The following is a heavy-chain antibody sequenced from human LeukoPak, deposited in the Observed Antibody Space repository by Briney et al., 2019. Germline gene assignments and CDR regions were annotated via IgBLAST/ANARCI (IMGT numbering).Heavy chain of an antibody. CDR1: GGSISGYY. CDR3: ARHYVFVYGGSSFDY. CDR2: IYYSGST. D-gene: IGHD2-8*01. Sequence: PSETVSLTCSVSGGSISGYYWSWIRQPPGKGLEWIGYIYYSGSTNYNPSLKSRITISVDTSKNQFSLKLSSVTAADTAVYYCARHYVFVYGGSSFDYWGQGTLVTVSS. V-gene: IGHV4-59*08. J-gene: IGHJ4*02.